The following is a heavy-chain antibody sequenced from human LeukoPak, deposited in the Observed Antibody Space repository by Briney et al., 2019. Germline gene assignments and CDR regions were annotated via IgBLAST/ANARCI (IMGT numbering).Heavy chain of an antibody. CDR1: GGSISSGSYY. CDR3: ARGDSSKTGDYFDY. Sequence: SETLSLTCTVSGGSISSGSYYWSWIRQPAGKGLEWIGRIYTSGSTNYNPSLKSRVTISVDTSKNQFSLKLSSVTAADTAVYYCARGDSSKTGDYFDYWGQGTLVTVSS. J-gene: IGHJ4*02. V-gene: IGHV4-61*02. CDR2: IYTSGST. D-gene: IGHD6-13*01.